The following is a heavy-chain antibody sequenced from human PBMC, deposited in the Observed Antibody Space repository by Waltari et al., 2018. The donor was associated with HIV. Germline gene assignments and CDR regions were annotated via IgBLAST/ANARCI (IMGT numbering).Heavy chain of an antibody. CDR3: AAGTGRSDFDY. V-gene: IGHV3-15*01. Sequence: EVQLVEPGRGLVEPGGSRRLPCAASGFPLADAWMNWVRQAPGKGLEWVARIKGKTDAGTRDFAAPVKGRFSISRNYLKNTVDLQMNNLKTEDTALYYCAAGTGRSDFDYWGQGTLVTVSS. CDR1: GFPLADAW. D-gene: IGHD7-27*01. J-gene: IGHJ4*02. CDR2: IKGKTDAGTR.